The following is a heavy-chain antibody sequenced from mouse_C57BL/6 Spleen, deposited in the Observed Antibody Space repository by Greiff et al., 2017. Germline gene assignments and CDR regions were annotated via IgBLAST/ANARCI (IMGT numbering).Heavy chain of an antibody. D-gene: IGHD2-3*01. CDR1: GYTFTDYY. J-gene: IGHJ2*01. CDR2: INPNNGGT. V-gene: IGHV1-26*01. Sequence: VQLQQSGPELVKPGASVKISCKASGYTFTDYYMNWVKQSQGKSLEWMGDINPNNGGTSYNQKFKGKATLTVDKSSSTAYMELRSLTSEDSAVYYCARGWLDYWGQGTTLTVSS. CDR3: ARGWLDY.